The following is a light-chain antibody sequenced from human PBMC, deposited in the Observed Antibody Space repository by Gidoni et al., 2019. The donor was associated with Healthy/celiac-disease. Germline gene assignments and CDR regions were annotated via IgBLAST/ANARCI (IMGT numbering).Light chain of an antibody. CDR3: QQYNSYSCS. V-gene: IGKV1-5*03. J-gene: IGKJ2*04. CDR2: KAS. Sequence: DIQMTQSPSTLSASVGDRDTITCRASQRISSWLAWYQQKPGKAPKLLIYKASSLESGVPSRFSGSGSGTEFTLTISSLQPEDFATYYCQQYNSYSCSFGQGTKLEIK. CDR1: QRISSW.